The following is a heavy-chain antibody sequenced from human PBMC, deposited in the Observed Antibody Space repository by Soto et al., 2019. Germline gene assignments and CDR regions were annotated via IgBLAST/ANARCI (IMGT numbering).Heavy chain of an antibody. J-gene: IGHJ4*02. CDR1: GFTFSTYA. CDR3: AKDKGGRYCSRTSCLYSFDY. CDR2: ISDSGST. Sequence: EVQLLESGGGLVQPGGSLRLSCTASGFTFSTYAMSWVRQAPGKGLEWVSTISDSGSTYYADSVKGRFTISRDNSKHTLYLEMNSLRAEDTAVYYCAKDKGGRYCSRTSCLYSFDYWGQGTLVTVSS. V-gene: IGHV3-23*01. D-gene: IGHD2-2*01.